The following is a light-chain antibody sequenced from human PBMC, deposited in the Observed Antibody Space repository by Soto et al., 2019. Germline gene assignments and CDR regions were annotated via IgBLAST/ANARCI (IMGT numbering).Light chain of an antibody. CDR1: QNVLFGSNNKNY. Sequence: DIVLTQSPDSLTVSLGERATVNCKSSQNVLFGSNNKNYLAWYQQKPGQPPKLLIYWASTRESGVPDRFSGSGSGTEFTLTISSLQAEDVAVYYCQQYYSTPYTFGQGTRLEIK. V-gene: IGKV4-1*01. CDR3: QQYYSTPYT. J-gene: IGKJ2*01. CDR2: WAS.